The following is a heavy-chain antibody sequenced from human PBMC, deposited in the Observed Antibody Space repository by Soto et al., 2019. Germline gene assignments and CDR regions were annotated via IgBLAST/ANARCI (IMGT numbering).Heavy chain of an antibody. D-gene: IGHD3-10*01. CDR3: ATPTPLRGAMITNINFDF. V-gene: IGHV1-46*01. J-gene: IGHJ4*02. CDR1: ADTFTSYY. CDR2: INPNGGST. Sequence: ASVKVSCKAPADTFTSYYMHWVRQAPGHGLEWMGVINPNGGSTRFAQTFQGRVTMTRDTSTSTVYMELRSLRSEDTAVYYCATPTPLRGAMITNINFDFWGQGTPVTVSS.